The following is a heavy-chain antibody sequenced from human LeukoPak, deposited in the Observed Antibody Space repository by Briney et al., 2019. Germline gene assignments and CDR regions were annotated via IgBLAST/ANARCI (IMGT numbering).Heavy chain of an antibody. CDR3: ARDQVVMNKAIDY. J-gene: IGHJ4*02. Sequence: SETLSLTCTVSGYSISSGYYWGWIRQPPGKGLEWIGSIYHSGSTYYNPSLKSRVTISVDTSKNQFSLKLSSVTAADTAVYYCARDQVVMNKAIDYWGQGTLVTVSS. CDR1: GYSISSGYY. V-gene: IGHV4-38-2*02. D-gene: IGHD3-22*01. CDR2: IYHSGST.